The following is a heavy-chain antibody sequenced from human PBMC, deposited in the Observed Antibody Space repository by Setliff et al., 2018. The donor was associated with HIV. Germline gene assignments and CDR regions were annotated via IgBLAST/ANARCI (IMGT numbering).Heavy chain of an antibody. CDR2: MNPNSGNA. V-gene: IGHV1-8*03. D-gene: IGHD3-16*02. Sequence: ASVKVSCKASGYTFTKYDINWVRQATGQGLEWMGWMNPNSGNAEYAQRFQGRVTLTRNTSISTAYMELSSLTSEDTAVYYCARDRYGASFDSWGQGTLVTVSS. CDR1: GYTFTKYD. CDR3: ARDRYGASFDS. J-gene: IGHJ4*02.